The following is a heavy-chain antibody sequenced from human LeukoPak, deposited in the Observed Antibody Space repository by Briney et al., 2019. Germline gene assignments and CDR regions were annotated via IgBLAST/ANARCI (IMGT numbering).Heavy chain of an antibody. CDR2: INPKSGGT. CDR1: GYTFTGYY. V-gene: IGHV1-2*02. J-gene: IGHJ4*02. CDR3: ARDYYDSSGYYYYDY. Sequence: GASVKVSCKTSGYTFTGYYMHWVRQAPGQGLEWMGWINPKSGGTNYAEKFQGRVTMTRDTSISTAYMELSRLRSDDTAVYYCARDYYDSSGYYYYDYWGQGTLVTVSS. D-gene: IGHD3-22*01.